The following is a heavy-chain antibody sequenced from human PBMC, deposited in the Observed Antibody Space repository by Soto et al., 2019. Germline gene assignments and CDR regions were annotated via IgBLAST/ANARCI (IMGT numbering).Heavy chain of an antibody. J-gene: IGHJ4*02. Sequence: EVQLVESGGGLVQPGGSLTLTCVASGFTLRGYWMSWVRQAPGKGLEWVANIDKDGSDKRYLDSVRGRITISKDNVKNSLYLQINSLRAEDTAVYYCARGGGNFDQWGQGTLVTVSS. V-gene: IGHV3-7*04. CDR1: GFTLRGYW. D-gene: IGHD3-16*01. CDR2: IDKDGSDK. CDR3: ARGGGNFDQ.